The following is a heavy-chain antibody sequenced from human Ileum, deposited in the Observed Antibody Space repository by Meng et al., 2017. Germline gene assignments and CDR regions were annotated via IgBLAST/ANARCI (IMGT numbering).Heavy chain of an antibody. D-gene: IGHD1-26*01. CDR2: IKPDETSG. Sequence: PSVESRNLSITTPGFSFSDYWMHWVRQAPGKGLVWVSRIKPDETSGFYADSVRGRFTISRDNTGNTLYLQLNSLRDEDTAVYYCARGVSDRYGYFDLWGRGTLVTVSS. CDR3: ARGVSDRYGYFDL. V-gene: IGHV3-74*01. CDR1: GFSFSDYW. J-gene: IGHJ2*01.